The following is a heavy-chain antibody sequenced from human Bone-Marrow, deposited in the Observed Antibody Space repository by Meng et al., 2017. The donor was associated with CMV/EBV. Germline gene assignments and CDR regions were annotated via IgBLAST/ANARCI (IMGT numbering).Heavy chain of an antibody. D-gene: IGHD3-22*01. CDR1: GSSMSSCKW. Sequence: VSGSSMSSCKWWSWVRQPPGKGLECNGEIYHSGSTNYNPSLKSRVTISVDKSKNQFSLKLSSVTAADTAVYYCARQDSSGYLRLFDYWGQGTLVTVSS. CDR2: IYHSGST. CDR3: ARQDSSGYLRLFDY. V-gene: IGHV4-4*02. J-gene: IGHJ4*02.